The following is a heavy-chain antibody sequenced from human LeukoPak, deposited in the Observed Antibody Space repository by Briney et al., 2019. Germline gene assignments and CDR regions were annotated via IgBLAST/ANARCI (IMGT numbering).Heavy chain of an antibody. Sequence: PSETLSLTCTVSGGSISSSSYYWGWIRQPPGKGLEWIGSIYHSGSTYYSPSLKSRVTISVDTSKNQFSLKLSSVTAADTAVYYCARTLEGSGFWSGYPGYSDMDVWGKGTTVTVSS. D-gene: IGHD3-3*01. CDR3: ARTLEGSGFWSGYPGYSDMDV. V-gene: IGHV4-39*07. J-gene: IGHJ6*03. CDR1: GGSISSSSYY. CDR2: IYHSGST.